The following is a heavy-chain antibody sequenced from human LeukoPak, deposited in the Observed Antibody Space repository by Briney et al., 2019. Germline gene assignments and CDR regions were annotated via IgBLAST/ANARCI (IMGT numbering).Heavy chain of an antibody. CDR1: GVSVSSYY. D-gene: IGHD3-22*01. J-gene: IGHJ4*02. CDR3: ARHPASSGHDY. V-gene: IGHV4-59*08. CDR2: LHYSGST. Sequence: SETLSLTCTVSGVSVSSYYWSWVRQPPGKGLEWIGYLHYSGSTDYNPSLTSRLTTSVDTSKNQFSLKLSSVTAADTAVYYCARHPASSGHDYWGQGTLVTVSS.